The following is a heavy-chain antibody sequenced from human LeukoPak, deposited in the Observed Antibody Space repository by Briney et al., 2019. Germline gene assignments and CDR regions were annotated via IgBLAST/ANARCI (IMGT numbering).Heavy chain of an antibody. CDR1: GFNVTTNN. Sequence: GSLRLSCVGSGFNVTTNNMYWVRQAPGKGLECVSTFLAGGLLDYADSVRDRFTIFRDTSKNTLYLQMNSLSAEDTAVYYCGRRFCNSCPLDFWGQGTLVTVSS. V-gene: IGHV3-66*04. J-gene: IGHJ4*02. CDR3: GRRFCNSCPLDF. D-gene: IGHD2-21*01. CDR2: FLAGGLL.